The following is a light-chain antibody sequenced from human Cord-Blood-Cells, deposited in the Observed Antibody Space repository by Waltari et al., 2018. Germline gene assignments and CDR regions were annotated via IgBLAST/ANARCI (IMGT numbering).Light chain of an antibody. J-gene: IGLJ3*02. V-gene: IGLV2-14*01. CDR2: EVS. Sequence: QPPLTQPASVSGSPGQSITISCTGTSSDVGGYNYVSWYQQHPGKAPKRMIYEVSNRPSGVSNRFSGSKSGNTASLTISGLQAEDEADYYCSSYTSSSTRVFGGGTKLTVL. CDR1: SSDVGGYNY. CDR3: SSYTSSSTRV.